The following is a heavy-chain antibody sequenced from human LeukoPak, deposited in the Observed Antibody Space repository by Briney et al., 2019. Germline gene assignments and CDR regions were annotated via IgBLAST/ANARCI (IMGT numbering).Heavy chain of an antibody. J-gene: IGHJ4*02. CDR1: GCTFTGYY. CDR3: ARDRVVVAATLGNDY. D-gene: IGHD2-15*01. V-gene: IGHV1-2*02. CDR2: INPNSGGT. Sequence: ASVKVSCKASGCTFTGYYMHWVRQAPGQGLEWMGWINPNSGGTNYAQKFQGRVTMTRDTSISTACMKLSRLRSDDTAVYYCARDRVVVAATLGNDYWGQGTLVTVSS.